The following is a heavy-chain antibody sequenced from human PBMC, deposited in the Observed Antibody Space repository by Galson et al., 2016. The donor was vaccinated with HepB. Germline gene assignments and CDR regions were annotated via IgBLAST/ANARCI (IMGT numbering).Heavy chain of an antibody. D-gene: IGHD3-10*01. J-gene: IGHJ6*02. CDR2: ITSSTRTI. CDR3: AKGGASERFPMDV. Sequence: SLRLSCAASGFTFDTYTLHWVRQGPGKGLEWLSSITSSTRTIYYADSVRGRITISRDIANNSLYLQMNSLRNEDTAVYYCAKGGASERFPMDVWGQGTTVTVSS. V-gene: IGHV3-48*02. CDR1: GFTFDTYT.